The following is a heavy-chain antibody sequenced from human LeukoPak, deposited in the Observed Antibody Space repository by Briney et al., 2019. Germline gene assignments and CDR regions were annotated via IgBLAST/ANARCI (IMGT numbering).Heavy chain of an antibody. CDR3: ARYREPYDHLPHALDV. CDR2: IYTSGTT. CDR1: GDSINTNHFF. J-gene: IGHJ3*01. V-gene: IGHV4-61*02. D-gene: IGHD1-26*01. Sequence: SETLSLTCTVSGDSINTNHFFWNWLRQPAGKGLEWIGRIYTSGTTQYNPSLNSRVTMSIDTSRNQFSLTLNSATAADTAVYYCARYREPYDHLPHALDVWGQETMVTVSS.